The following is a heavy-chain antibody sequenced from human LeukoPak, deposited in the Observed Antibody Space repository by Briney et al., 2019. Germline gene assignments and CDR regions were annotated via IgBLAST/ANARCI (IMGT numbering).Heavy chain of an antibody. CDR3: AKGSSGWDHYFDY. J-gene: IGHJ4*02. Sequence: GRSLRLSCVASGFTFDDYAMHWVRQAPGKGLEWVSGISWNSGSIGYADSVKGRFTISRDNAKNSLYLQMNSLRAEDMALYYCAKGSSGWDHYFDYWGQGTLVTVSS. CDR2: ISWNSGSI. CDR1: GFTFDDYA. V-gene: IGHV3-9*03. D-gene: IGHD6-19*01.